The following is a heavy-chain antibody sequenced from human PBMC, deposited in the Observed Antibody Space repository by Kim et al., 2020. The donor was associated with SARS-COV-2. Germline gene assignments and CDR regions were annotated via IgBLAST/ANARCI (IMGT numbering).Heavy chain of an antibody. J-gene: IGHJ4*02. V-gene: IGHV3-23*01. D-gene: IGHD2-21*01. Sequence: GGSLRLSCEASGFSFSNFPMGWVRQAPGKGLEWVSLIDGSGGGKYYADSVRGRFTISRDNSKNSLSLQMSSLRGDDMAVYYCVKELRADTLAIDYLGKGT. CDR1: GFSFSNFP. CDR3: VKELRADTLAIDY. CDR2: IDGSGGGK.